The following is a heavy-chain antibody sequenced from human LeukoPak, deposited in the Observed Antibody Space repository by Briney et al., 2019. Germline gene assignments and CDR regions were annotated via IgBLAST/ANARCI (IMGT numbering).Heavy chain of an antibody. Sequence: SETLSLTCTVSGYSISSGYYWGWIRQPPGKGLEWVGSIYHSGSTYYNPSLKSRVTISVDTSKNQFSLKLSSVTAADTAVYYCARRAHYDGDYWGQGTLVTVSS. V-gene: IGHV4-38-2*02. CDR1: GYSISSGYY. D-gene: IGHD3-22*01. CDR2: IYHSGST. CDR3: ARRAHYDGDY. J-gene: IGHJ4*02.